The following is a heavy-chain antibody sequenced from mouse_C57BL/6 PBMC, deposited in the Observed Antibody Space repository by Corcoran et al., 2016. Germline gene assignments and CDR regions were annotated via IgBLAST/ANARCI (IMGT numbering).Heavy chain of an antibody. CDR2: IYPRSGNT. Sequence: QVQLQQSGAELARPGASVKLSCKASGYTFTSYGISWVKQRTGQGLEGIGEIYPRSGNTYYNEKFKGKATLTADKSSSTAYVELRSLTSEDSAVYVCARDDDYGAMDYWGQGTSVTASS. V-gene: IGHV1-81*01. D-gene: IGHD2-4*01. CDR3: ARDDDYGAMDY. J-gene: IGHJ4*01. CDR1: GYTFTSYG.